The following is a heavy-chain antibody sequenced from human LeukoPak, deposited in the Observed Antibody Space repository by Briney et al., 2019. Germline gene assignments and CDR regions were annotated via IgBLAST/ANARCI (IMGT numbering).Heavy chain of an antibody. D-gene: IGHD1-26*01. V-gene: IGHV3-23*01. J-gene: IGHJ4*02. CDR2: ITNTGATT. CDR1: GFTFSDYG. CDR3: AKQDGRGNYQYYFDY. Sequence: GGSLRLSCAASGFTFSDYGMSWVRQAPGKGLEWVSTITNTGATTYYADSVKGRFTSSRDNSKNTLHLQMTSLRAEDTAVYYCAKQDGRGNYQYYFDYWGQGTLVTVSS.